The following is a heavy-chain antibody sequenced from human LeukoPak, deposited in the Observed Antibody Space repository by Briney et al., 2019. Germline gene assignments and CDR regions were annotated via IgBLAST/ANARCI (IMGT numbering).Heavy chain of an antibody. CDR3: ARGVIYWDIVATINYYFDY. V-gene: IGHV3-30-3*01. CDR1: GFTFSSYA. D-gene: IGHD5-12*01. Sequence: PGRSLRLSCAASGFTFSSYAMHWVRQAPGKGLEWVAVISYDGSNKYYADSVKGRFTISRDNSKNTLYLQMNSLRAEDTAVYYCARGVIYWDIVATINYYFDYWGQGTLVTVSS. CDR2: ISYDGSNK. J-gene: IGHJ4*02.